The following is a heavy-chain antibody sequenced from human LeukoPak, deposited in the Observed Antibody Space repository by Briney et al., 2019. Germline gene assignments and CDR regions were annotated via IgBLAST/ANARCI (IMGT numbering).Heavy chain of an antibody. Sequence: QSGGSLRLSCAASGFTFTSYWMHWVRQAPGKGLVWVSRINSDGSTTTYADSVKGRFTISRDNAKNTLYLQMNSLRAEDSAVYYCTRGGVDYWGQGTLVTVSS. CDR3: TRGGVDY. J-gene: IGHJ4*02. V-gene: IGHV3-74*01. CDR2: INSDGSTT. CDR1: GFTFTSYW.